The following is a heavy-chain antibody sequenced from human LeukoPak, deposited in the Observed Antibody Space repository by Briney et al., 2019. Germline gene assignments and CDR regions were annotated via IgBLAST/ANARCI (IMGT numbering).Heavy chain of an antibody. V-gene: IGHV4-34*01. CDR2: INHSGST. CDR1: GGSFSVYY. Sequence: SETLSLTCAVYGGSFSVYYWSWIRQPPGKGLEWIGEINHSGSTNYNPSLKSRVTISVDTSKNQFSLKLSSVTAADTAVYYCARGYPPAWYSTFDYYFDYWGQRTLVTVSS. D-gene: IGHD6-13*01. CDR3: ARGYPPAWYSTFDYYFDY. J-gene: IGHJ4*02.